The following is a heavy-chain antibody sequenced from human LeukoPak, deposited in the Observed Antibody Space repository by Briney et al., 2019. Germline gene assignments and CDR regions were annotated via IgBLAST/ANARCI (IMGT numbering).Heavy chain of an antibody. Sequence: ASVKVSCKASGYTFTNYYIHWVRQAPGQGLEWMGIINPSGGSTSYAQNFQGRVTMTRDTSTSTVYTELSSLRSEDTAMYYCARGSSGTYINWFDSWGQGTLVTVSS. V-gene: IGHV1-46*01. CDR1: GYTFTNYY. CDR3: ARGSSGTYINWFDS. CDR2: INPSGGST. D-gene: IGHD1-26*01. J-gene: IGHJ5*01.